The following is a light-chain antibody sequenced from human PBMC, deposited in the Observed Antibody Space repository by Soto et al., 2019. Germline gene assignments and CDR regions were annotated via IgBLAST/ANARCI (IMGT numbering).Light chain of an antibody. CDR3: GSYVTTTSSYV. CDR1: SGAFGDFDF. V-gene: IGLV2-14*03. J-gene: IGLJ1*01. Sequence: QSALTQPASVTGSPGQSITISCTGPSGAFGDFDFVSWYQQYPGKAPKVMIYDVTHRPSGVSTRFSGSKSGNTASLTISGLQAEDEADYYCGSYVTTTSSYVFGTGTKVTVL. CDR2: DVT.